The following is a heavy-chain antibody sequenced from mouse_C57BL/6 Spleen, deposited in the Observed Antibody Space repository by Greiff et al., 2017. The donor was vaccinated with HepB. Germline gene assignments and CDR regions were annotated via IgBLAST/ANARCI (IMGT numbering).Heavy chain of an antibody. Sequence: VKLQQSGAELMKPGASVKLSCKATGYTFTGYWIEWVKQRPGHGLEWIGEILPGSGSTNYIEKFKGKATFTADTSSNTAYMQLSSLTTEDSAIYYCARWGGYYYGSSYWFAYWGQGTLVTVSA. CDR3: ARWGGYYYGSSYWFAY. CDR1: GYTFTGYW. CDR2: ILPGSGST. J-gene: IGHJ3*01. D-gene: IGHD1-1*01. V-gene: IGHV1-9*01.